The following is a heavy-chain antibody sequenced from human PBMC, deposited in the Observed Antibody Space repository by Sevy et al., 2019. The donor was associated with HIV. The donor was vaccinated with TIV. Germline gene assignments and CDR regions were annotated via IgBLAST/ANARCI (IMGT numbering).Heavy chain of an antibody. CDR3: ARDAGYSTDWYPSDY. CDR2: ISYDGSSH. J-gene: IGHJ4*02. D-gene: IGHD6-19*01. Sequence: GGSLRLSCAASEFMFSTYAMHWVRQAPGKVLEWVAVISYDGSSHYSADSVKGRFTISRDNSKNTLFLQMNILRLEDTAFYYCARDAGYSTDWYPSDYWGQGTLVTVSS. CDR1: EFMFSTYA. V-gene: IGHV3-30-3*01.